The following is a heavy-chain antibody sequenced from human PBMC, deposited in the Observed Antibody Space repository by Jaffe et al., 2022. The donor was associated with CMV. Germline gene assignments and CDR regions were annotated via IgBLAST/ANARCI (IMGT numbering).Heavy chain of an antibody. CDR2: IWYDGSNK. Sequence: QVQLVESGGGVVQPGRSLRLSCAASGFTFSSYGMHWVRQAPGKGLEWVAVIWYDGSNKYYADSVKGRFTISRDNSKNTLYLQMNSLRAEDTAVYYCARGEVRGVMSYYYYMDVWGKGTTVTVSS. J-gene: IGHJ6*03. CDR1: GFTFSSYG. CDR3: ARGEVRGVMSYYYYMDV. V-gene: IGHV3-33*08. D-gene: IGHD3-10*01.